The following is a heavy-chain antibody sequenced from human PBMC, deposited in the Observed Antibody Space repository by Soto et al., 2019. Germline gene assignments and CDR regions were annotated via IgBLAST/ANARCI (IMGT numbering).Heavy chain of an antibody. Sequence: QVQLQESGPGLVKPSQTLSLTCTVSGGSISSGGYYWSWIRQHPGKGLEWIGYIYYSGSTYYNPSLKSRVTISVDTSKNQFSLKRSSVTAADTAVYYCARERGITIPPYYMDVWGKGTTVTVSS. CDR1: GGSISSGGYY. J-gene: IGHJ6*03. D-gene: IGHD3-3*01. CDR2: IYYSGST. V-gene: IGHV4-31*03. CDR3: ARERGITIPPYYMDV.